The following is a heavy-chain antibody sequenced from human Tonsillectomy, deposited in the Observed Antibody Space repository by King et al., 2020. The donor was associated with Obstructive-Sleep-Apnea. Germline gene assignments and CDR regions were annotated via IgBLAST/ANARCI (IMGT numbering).Heavy chain of an antibody. CDR2: ISSSTGAI. V-gene: IGHV3-48*04. CDR3: ARDRWFYDY. Sequence: VQLVESGGGLVQPGGSLRLSCAASVFTFSTYSMNWVRQAPGKGLEGVSYISSSTGAIYYADSVKGRFIISRDNAKNSLYLQMNSLRAEDTAVYFCARDRWFYDYWGQGTLVTVSS. CDR1: VFTFSTYS. D-gene: IGHD2-15*01. J-gene: IGHJ4*02.